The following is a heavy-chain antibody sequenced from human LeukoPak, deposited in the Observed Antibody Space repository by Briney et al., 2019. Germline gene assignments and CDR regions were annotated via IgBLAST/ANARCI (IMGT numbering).Heavy chain of an antibody. Sequence: PGGSLRLSCAASGFTFADYAMHWVRQAPGKGLEWVSLISGDGGSTFYADSVRGRFTISRDNTRKSLSLQMSSLRSEDTALYYCARESETSGWYDYWGQGTLVTVSS. CDR3: ARESETSGWYDY. V-gene: IGHV3-43*02. J-gene: IGHJ4*02. D-gene: IGHD6-19*01. CDR1: GFTFADYA. CDR2: ISGDGGST.